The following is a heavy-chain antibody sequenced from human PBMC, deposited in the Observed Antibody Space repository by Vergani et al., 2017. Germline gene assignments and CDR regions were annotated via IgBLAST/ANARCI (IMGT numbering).Heavy chain of an antibody. CDR2: IKSDGRT. V-gene: IGHV3-66*02. CDR3: TRSECSGTTCYGHYFDL. Sequence: EVHLVESGGGFVQPGRSLRLSCSGSGFTLGDYAMTWVRQAPGKGLEWVSVIKSDGRTSYAESVRGRFTISRDTSRNAVYLQMNILRVEDTGVYYCTRSECSGTTCYGHYFDLWGHGILVTVSS. J-gene: IGHJ4*03. D-gene: IGHD5-12*01. CDR1: GFTLGDYA.